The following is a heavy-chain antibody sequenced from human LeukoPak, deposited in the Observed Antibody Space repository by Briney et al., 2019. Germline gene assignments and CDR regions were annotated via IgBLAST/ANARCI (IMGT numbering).Heavy chain of an antibody. CDR1: GFTFSSYS. CDR2: ISSSSSYI. Sequence: GGSLRLSCAASGFTFSSYSMNWVRQAPGKGLEWVSSISSSSSYIYYADSVKGRFTISRDNAKNSLYLQINSLRAEDTAVYYCARDPGRGYCSSTSCPPFDYWGQGTLVTVSS. D-gene: IGHD2-2*01. V-gene: IGHV3-21*01. J-gene: IGHJ4*02. CDR3: ARDPGRGYCSSTSCPPFDY.